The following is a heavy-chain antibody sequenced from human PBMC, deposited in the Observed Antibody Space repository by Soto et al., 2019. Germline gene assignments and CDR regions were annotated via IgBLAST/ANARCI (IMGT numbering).Heavy chain of an antibody. CDR3: TRDPRNYYDSSGSANWFDP. J-gene: IGHJ5*02. Sequence: VQLVESGGGVVQPGRSLRLSCAASAASGFTFSGSAMHWVRQASGKGLEWVGRIRSKTNSYATAYAASVKGRFTISRDDSKNTAYLQMNSLKTEDTAVYYCTRDPRNYYDSSGSANWFDPWGQGTLVTVSS. D-gene: IGHD3-22*01. V-gene: IGHV3-73*01. CDR2: IRSKTNSYAT. CDR1: GFTFSGSA.